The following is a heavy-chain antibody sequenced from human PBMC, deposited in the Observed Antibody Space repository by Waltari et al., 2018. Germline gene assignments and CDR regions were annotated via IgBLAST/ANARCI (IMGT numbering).Heavy chain of an antibody. D-gene: IGHD3-10*01. CDR3: ARFRTPNRYYYMDV. J-gene: IGHJ6*03. V-gene: IGHV1-69*10. CDR2: SIPILSIA. Sequence: QVQLVQSGAEVKKPGSSVRVACKASGGSFSSYAISWVRRAPGQPLEWMVGSIPILSIANYAQKFQGRVTITADKSTTTAYMVLSSLSSEDTAVYYCARFRTPNRYYYMDVWGKGTTVTVSS. CDR1: GGSFSSYA.